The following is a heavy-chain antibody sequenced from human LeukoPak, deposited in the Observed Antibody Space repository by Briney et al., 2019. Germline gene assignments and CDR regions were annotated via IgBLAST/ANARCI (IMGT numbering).Heavy chain of an antibody. J-gene: IGHJ4*02. Sequence: SETLSLTCTVSGGSISGFYWSWIRQPAGKGLEWIGDFYISGITNYNPSLKSRVTMSVDTSKNQFSLNLSSVTAADTAVYYCARGQYDSSGAFDYWGQGTLVTVSS. CDR2: FYISGIT. CDR3: ARGQYDSSGAFDY. D-gene: IGHD6-6*01. CDR1: GGSISGFY. V-gene: IGHV4-4*07.